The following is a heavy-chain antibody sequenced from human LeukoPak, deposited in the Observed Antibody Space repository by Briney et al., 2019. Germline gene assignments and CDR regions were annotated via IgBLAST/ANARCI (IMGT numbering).Heavy chain of an antibody. CDR3: ARVGYCSGGSCSYYYYYYMDV. D-gene: IGHD2-15*01. J-gene: IGHJ6*03. V-gene: IGHV4-61*02. CDR1: GGSISSGSYY. Sequence: SETLSLTCTVSGGSISSGSYYWSWIRQPAGKGLEWIGRIYTSGSTNYNPSLKSRVTMSVDTSKNQFSLKLSSVTAADTAVYYCARVGYCSGGSCSYYYYYYMDVWGKGTTVTVSS. CDR2: IYTSGST.